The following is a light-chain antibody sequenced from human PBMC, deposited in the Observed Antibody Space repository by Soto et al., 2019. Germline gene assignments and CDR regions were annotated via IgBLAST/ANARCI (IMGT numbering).Light chain of an antibody. J-gene: IGKJ5*01. CDR1: QSISSY. Sequence: IPMTQSPSSLSASVGDSVTITCRASQSISSYLNWYQQNPGKAPKLLIYAASTLQSGVPSRFSGSGSGTDFTPPISSLQPQDFATYYCQQSYSTLLITFGRGTRLEIK. V-gene: IGKV1-39*01. CDR2: AAS. CDR3: QQSYSTLLIT.